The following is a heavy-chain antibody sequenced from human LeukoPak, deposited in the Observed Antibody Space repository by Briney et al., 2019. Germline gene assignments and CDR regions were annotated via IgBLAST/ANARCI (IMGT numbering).Heavy chain of an antibody. Sequence: GGSLRLSCAASGFTFSSYGMHWVRQAPGKGLEWVAVIWYDGSNKYYADSVKGRFTISRDNSKNTLYLQMNSLRAEDTAVYYCARDRSGGNPMYYFDYWGQGTLVTVSS. J-gene: IGHJ4*02. CDR2: IWYDGSNK. D-gene: IGHD4-23*01. CDR1: GFTFSSYG. CDR3: ARDRSGGNPMYYFDY. V-gene: IGHV3-33*01.